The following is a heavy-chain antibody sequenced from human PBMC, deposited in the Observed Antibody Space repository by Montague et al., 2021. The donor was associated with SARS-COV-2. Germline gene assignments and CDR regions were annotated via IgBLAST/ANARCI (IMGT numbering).Heavy chain of an antibody. CDR2: TYYSGST. D-gene: IGHD3-10*01. CDR3: ARFIRYYGSGGPSLDY. Sequence: TLSLTCTVSGGSISSGTYYWSWIRQHPGKGLEWIGYTYYSGSTYYNPSLKSRVTISVDTSKNQFSLKLSSVTAADTAVYYCARFIRYYGSGGPSLDYWGQGTLVTVSS. V-gene: IGHV4-31*03. J-gene: IGHJ4*02. CDR1: GGSISSGTYY.